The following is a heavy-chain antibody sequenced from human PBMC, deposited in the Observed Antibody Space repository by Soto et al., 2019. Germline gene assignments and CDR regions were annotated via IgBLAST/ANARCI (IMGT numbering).Heavy chain of an antibody. CDR1: GVSINDFY. CDR2: LYYTGST. Sequence: PSETLSLTCSVSGVSINDFYWSWIRQAPGKGLEWIASLYYTGSTYYNPALKSRVTISVDTSKNQFSLKLSSVTAADTAVYYCARVTAMVNFDYWGQGTLVTVSS. V-gene: IGHV4-59*12. CDR3: ARVTAMVNFDY. D-gene: IGHD5-18*01. J-gene: IGHJ4*02.